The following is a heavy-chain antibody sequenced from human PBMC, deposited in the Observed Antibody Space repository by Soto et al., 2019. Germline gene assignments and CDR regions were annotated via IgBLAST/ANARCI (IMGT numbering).Heavy chain of an antibody. J-gene: IGHJ6*02. V-gene: IGHV5-51*01. Sequence: EESLKISCNGSGYSFTSYWINWVRQMPWKGLEWMGIIYPGDSDTRYSPSFQGQVTISADKSIDTAYLQWRSLKASDTAVYYCARHHGSPGSYFGLDVWGQGTTVTVSS. CDR2: IYPGDSDT. CDR3: ARHHGSPGSYFGLDV. CDR1: GYSFTSYW. D-gene: IGHD6-13*01.